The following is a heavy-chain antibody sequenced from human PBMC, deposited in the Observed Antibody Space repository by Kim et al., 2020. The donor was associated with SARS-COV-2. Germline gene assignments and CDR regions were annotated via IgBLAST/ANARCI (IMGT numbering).Heavy chain of an antibody. CDR1: GFNFRNYF. CDR2: ITDTGRTQ. D-gene: IGHD2-2*01. V-gene: IGHV3-74*01. J-gene: IGHJ2*01. CDR3: ARAGGCTNHDRYFVL. Sequence: GGSLRLSCVASGFNFRNYFMHWVRQAPGKGLVWISRITDTGRTQSYADSVKGPFTTSGDNTKNRMDLEMTSMRAEDTAIYYCARAGGCTNHDRYFVLWGRGTLVTVSS.